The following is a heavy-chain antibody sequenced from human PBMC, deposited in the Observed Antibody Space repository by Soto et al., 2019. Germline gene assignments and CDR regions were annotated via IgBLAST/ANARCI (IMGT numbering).Heavy chain of an antibody. CDR1: GFTFSNHG. J-gene: IGHJ4*02. CDR3: AKDLHSSVWAAYNFDY. Sequence: GGSLRLSCAASGFTFSNHGMHWVRQAPGRGLEWVALISYDGSNKYYADSVKGRFTISRDNTKNTLSLQMNSLRAEDSALYFCAKDLHSSVWAAYNFDYWGQGTLVTASS. CDR2: ISYDGSNK. D-gene: IGHD3-22*01. V-gene: IGHV3-30*18.